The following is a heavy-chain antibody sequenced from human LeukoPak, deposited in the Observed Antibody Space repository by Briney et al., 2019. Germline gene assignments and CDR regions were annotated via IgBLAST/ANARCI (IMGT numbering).Heavy chain of an antibody. CDR3: ARLRGATVAHNWFDP. Sequence: GGSLRLSCAASGFSFSSFSMNWVRQAPGKGLEWVSYISGGSSFTYYVDSVKGRFTISRDNAKNSLYLQMNSLRAEDTAVYYCARLRGATVAHNWFDPWGQGTLVTVSS. J-gene: IGHJ5*02. CDR1: GFSFSSFS. CDR2: ISGGSSFT. V-gene: IGHV3-21*01. D-gene: IGHD6-19*01.